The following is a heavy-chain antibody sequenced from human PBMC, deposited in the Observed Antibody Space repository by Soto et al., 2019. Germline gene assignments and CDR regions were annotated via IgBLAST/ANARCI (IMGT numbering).Heavy chain of an antibody. D-gene: IGHD4-17*01. CDR3: AGIYGGYWFDP. Sequence: QVQLQQSGPGLVKPSETLSLTCTVSGDSINSHYWSWIRQPPGKGLEWNGYIYYSGSTSYNSSLKSRVTISLDTSKNQFSLKLNSVTAADTAVYYCAGIYGGYWFDPWGQGTLVTVSS. CDR1: GDSINSHY. V-gene: IGHV4-59*11. CDR2: IYYSGST. J-gene: IGHJ5*02.